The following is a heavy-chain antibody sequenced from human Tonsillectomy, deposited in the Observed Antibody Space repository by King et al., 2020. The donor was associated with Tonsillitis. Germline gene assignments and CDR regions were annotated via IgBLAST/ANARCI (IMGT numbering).Heavy chain of an antibody. J-gene: IGHJ5*02. V-gene: IGHV1-2*02. D-gene: IGHD2-8*01. Sequence: QTQLVQSGAEVKKPGASVKVSCKASGYTFSGYYMHWVRQAPGQGLEWMGWFNPNSGGTNYAQKFQGRVTLNRDTSISTAYMELSRLRSDDTAVYYCARDYCTNGVCSWFDPWGQGTLVTVSS. CDR3: ARDYCTNGVCSWFDP. CDR1: GYTFSGYY. CDR2: FNPNSGGT.